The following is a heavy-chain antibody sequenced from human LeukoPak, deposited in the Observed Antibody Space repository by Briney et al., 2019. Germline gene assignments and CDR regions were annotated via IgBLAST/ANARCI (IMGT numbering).Heavy chain of an antibody. CDR3: ARVVKQGEVYYFDY. D-gene: IGHD6-13*01. Sequence: GGSLRLSCAASGFTFSSYSMNWVRQAPGKGLEWVSSISSSSSYIYYADSVKGRFTISRDNAKNSLYLQMNSLRAEDTAVYYCARVVKQGEVYYFDYWGQGTLVTVSS. CDR2: ISSSSSYI. J-gene: IGHJ4*02. V-gene: IGHV3-21*01. CDR1: GFTFSSYS.